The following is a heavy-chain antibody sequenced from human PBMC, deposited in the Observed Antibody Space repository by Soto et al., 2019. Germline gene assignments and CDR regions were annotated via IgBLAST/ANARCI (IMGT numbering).Heavy chain of an antibody. Sequence: EVQLVESGGGLVQPGGSLRLSCAASGFTFSSHWMTWVRQAPGKGLEWLANIHPYGSAQNYVDSVRGRFTISRDNTKNSLYLQMNSLTVDDTAVYYGSRSLDWSGDDYWGQGTLVTVSS. J-gene: IGHJ4*02. CDR1: GFTFSSHW. CDR3: SRSLDWSGDDY. D-gene: IGHD1-1*01. CDR2: IHPYGSAQ. V-gene: IGHV3-7*01.